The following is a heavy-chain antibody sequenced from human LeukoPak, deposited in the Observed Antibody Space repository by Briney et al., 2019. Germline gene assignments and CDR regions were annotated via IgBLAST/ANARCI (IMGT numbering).Heavy chain of an antibody. V-gene: IGHV7-4-1*02. J-gene: IGHJ5*02. D-gene: IGHD3-3*01. CDR1: GYTFTSYA. CDR2: INTNTGNP. CDR3: ARNAGFLEWFLNWFDP. Sequence: ASVKVSCKASGYTFTSYAMNWVRQALGQGLEWMGWINTNTGNPTYAQGFTGRFVFSLDTSVSTAYLQISSLKAEDTAVYYCARNAGFLEWFLNWFDPWGQGTLVTVSS.